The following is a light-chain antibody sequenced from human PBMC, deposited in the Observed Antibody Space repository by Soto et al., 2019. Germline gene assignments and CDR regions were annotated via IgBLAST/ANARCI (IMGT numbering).Light chain of an antibody. J-gene: IGLJ3*02. CDR3: SSYTYSGTLVV. V-gene: IGLV2-14*01. CDR2: EIS. CDR1: SNDVGGYHY. Sequence: QSVLTQPASVSGSPGQSITISCTGTSNDVGGYHYVSWYQQYPGKAPNLIIYEISHRPPGVSNRFSGSKSGNTGSLTISGFQAEYEAHYYCSSYTYSGTLVVFGGGTKLTVL.